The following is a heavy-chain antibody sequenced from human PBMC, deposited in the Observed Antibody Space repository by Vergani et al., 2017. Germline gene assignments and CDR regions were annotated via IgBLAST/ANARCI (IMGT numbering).Heavy chain of an antibody. CDR3: ARRAGSKGDNWFDP. Sequence: QVQLQQWGAGLLKPSETLSLTCAVSGGSFSGYYWSWIRQPPGKGLEWIGEINHSGSTNYNPSLKSRVTISVDTSKNQFSLKLSSVTGADAAVYYCARRAGSKGDNWFDPWGQGSLVTVSS. J-gene: IGHJ5*02. V-gene: IGHV4-34*01. D-gene: IGHD6-19*01. CDR2: INHSGST. CDR1: GGSFSGYY.